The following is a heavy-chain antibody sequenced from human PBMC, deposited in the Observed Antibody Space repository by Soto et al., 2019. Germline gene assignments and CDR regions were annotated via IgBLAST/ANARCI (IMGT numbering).Heavy chain of an antibody. CDR1: GFTFSRYT. V-gene: IGHV3-23*01. Sequence: GGSLRLSCAASGFTFSRYTMNWVRQAPGKGLEWVSTFVGSTGSTFYADSVKGRFTISRDDSKNTLYLQMNSLRAEDTAVYYCAKRHTTVATPANYFYYWGQGTLVTVSS. CDR3: AKRHTTVATPANYFYY. J-gene: IGHJ4*02. D-gene: IGHD1-1*01. CDR2: FVGSTGST.